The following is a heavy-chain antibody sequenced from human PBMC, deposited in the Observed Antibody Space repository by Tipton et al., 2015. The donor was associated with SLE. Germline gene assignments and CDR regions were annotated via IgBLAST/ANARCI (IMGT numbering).Heavy chain of an antibody. CDR3: ARRIVGATTGWFDP. CDR2: INHSGGT. CDR1: GGSFSGYY. V-gene: IGHV4-34*01. Sequence: TLSLTCAVYGGSFSGYYWSWIRQPPGKGLEWIGEINHSGGTNYNPSLKSRVTISVDTSKNQFSLKLSSVTAADTAVYYCARRIVGATTGWFDPWGQGTLVTVSS. J-gene: IGHJ5*02. D-gene: IGHD1-26*01.